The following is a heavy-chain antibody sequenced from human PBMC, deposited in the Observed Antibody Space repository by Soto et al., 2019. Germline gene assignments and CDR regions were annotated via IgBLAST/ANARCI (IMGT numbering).Heavy chain of an antibody. V-gene: IGHV3-64*01. CDR3: ARRSRPDFYYMDV. J-gene: IGHJ6*03. D-gene: IGHD6-6*01. CDR1: GFTLSGYA. CDR2: ISSNGVGT. Sequence: EVQLAESGGGLAQPGGSLRLSCAASGFTLSGYAMDWVLQAPGKGLEYVSGISSNGVGTYYANSVQGRFTISRDNSKNTVSLQMGSLRHEDMAVYYCARRSRPDFYYMDVWGKGTTVTVSS.